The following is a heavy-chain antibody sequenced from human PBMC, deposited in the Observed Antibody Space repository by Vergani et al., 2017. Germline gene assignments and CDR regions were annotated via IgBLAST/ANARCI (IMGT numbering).Heavy chain of an antibody. CDR2: INPNSGGT. D-gene: IGHD1-14*01. V-gene: IGHV1-2*02. CDR1: GYTFTGYY. J-gene: IGHJ6*03. Sequence: QVQLVQSGAEVKKPGASVEVSCKASGYTFTGYYMHWVRQAPGQGLEWMGWINPNSGGTNYAQKFQGRVTMTRDTSISTAYMELSRLRSDDTAVYYCARVXPARRTYYYYYMDVWGKGTTVTVSS. CDR3: ARVXPARRTYYYYYMDV.